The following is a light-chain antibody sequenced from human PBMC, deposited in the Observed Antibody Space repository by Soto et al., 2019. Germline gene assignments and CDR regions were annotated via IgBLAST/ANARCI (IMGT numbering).Light chain of an antibody. Sequence: QAVVTQPPSASGTPGQRVTISCSGSSSNIGSNSANWYQQLPGTATKLVMYSTNQRPSGFPDRFSGSKSGTSASLAISDLQSEDESDYYCAALDDTLNGHVVFGGGTKLTVL. J-gene: IGLJ2*01. CDR3: AALDDTLNGHVV. CDR1: SSNIGSNS. CDR2: STN. V-gene: IGLV1-44*01.